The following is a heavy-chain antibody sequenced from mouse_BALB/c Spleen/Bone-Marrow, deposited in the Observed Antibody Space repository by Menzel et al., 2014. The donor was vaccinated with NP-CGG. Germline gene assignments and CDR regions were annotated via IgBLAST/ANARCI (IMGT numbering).Heavy chain of an antibody. Sequence: EVKLMESGAELVKPGASVKLSCTASGFNIKDTYMHWVKQRPEQGLEWIGRIDPANGNTKYDPKFQGKATITADTSSNTAYLQLSSLTSEDTAVYYCASYYYGSSRFAYWSQETLVTISA. CDR3: ASYYYGSSRFAY. J-gene: IGHJ3*01. V-gene: IGHV14-3*02. CDR1: GFNIKDTY. CDR2: IDPANGNT. D-gene: IGHD1-1*01.